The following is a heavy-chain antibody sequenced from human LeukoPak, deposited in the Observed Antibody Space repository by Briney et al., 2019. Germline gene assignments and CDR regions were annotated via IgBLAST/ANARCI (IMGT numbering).Heavy chain of an antibody. CDR3: ARGGYYYGSGTYYKGVDY. V-gene: IGHV4-30-4*07. J-gene: IGHJ4*02. Sequence: SETLSLTCGVSGGSISGGAYSWSWIRQPPGKGLEWIGFIYDRGSTYNNPSLRSRVTISVDTSKNQFSLQLSSVTAADTAVYYCARGGYYYGSGTYYKGVDYWGQGTLVTVSS. D-gene: IGHD3-10*01. CDR1: GGSISGGAYS. CDR2: IYDRGST.